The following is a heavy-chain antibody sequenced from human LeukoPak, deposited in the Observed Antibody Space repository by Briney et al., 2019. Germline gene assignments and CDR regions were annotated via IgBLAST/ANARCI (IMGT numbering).Heavy chain of an antibody. CDR3: ARSLAAEFDP. CDR2: IYYSGST. Sequence: SETLSLTCTVSGGSISSYYWCWIRQPPGKGLEWIGYIYYSGSTNYNPSLKSRVAISVDTSKNQFSLKLSSVTAADTAVYYCARSLAAEFDPWGQGTLVTVSS. CDR1: GGSISSYY. V-gene: IGHV4-59*01. J-gene: IGHJ5*02. D-gene: IGHD3-3*02.